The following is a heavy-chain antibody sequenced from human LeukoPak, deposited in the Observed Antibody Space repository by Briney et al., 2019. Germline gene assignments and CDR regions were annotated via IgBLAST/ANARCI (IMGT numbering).Heavy chain of an antibody. V-gene: IGHV3-48*03. CDR3: AREFGELRSYGMDV. J-gene: IGHJ6*04. CDR2: ISSSGSTT. CDR1: GFTFSSYE. Sequence: GGSLRLSCAASGFTFSSYEMNWVRQAPGKGLEWVSYISSSGSTTYYADSVKGRFTISRDNAKNSLYLQMNSLRAEDTAVYYCAREFGELRSYGMDVWGKGTTVTVSS. D-gene: IGHD3-10*01.